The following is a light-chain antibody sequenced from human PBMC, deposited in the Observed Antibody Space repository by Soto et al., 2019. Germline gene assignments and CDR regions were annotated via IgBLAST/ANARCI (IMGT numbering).Light chain of an antibody. CDR3: SSYTSSSTLV. J-gene: IGLJ1*01. CDR2: EVN. V-gene: IGLV2-14*01. Sequence: QSVLTQPASVSGSPGQSITISCTGTSRDVGGYNYVSWYQQHPGKAPKLMIYEVNNRPSGVSNRFSGSKSGNTASLTISGLQTEDEADYYCSSYTSSSTLVFGTGTKLTVL. CDR1: SRDVGGYNY.